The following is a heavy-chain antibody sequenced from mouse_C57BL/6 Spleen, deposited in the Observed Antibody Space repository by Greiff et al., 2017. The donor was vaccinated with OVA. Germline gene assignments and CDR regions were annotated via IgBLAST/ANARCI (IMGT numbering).Heavy chain of an antibody. Sequence: QVQLQQPGAELVKPGASVKLSCKASGYTFTSYWMHWVKQRPGRGLEWIGRIDPNSGGTKYNEQFKSKATLTVDKPSSTAYMQLSSLTSEDSAVYYCARSSRQLSYYAMDYWGQGTSVTVSS. V-gene: IGHV1-72*01. CDR2: IDPNSGGT. CDR1: GYTFTSYW. D-gene: IGHD3-2*01. CDR3: ARSSRQLSYYAMDY. J-gene: IGHJ4*01.